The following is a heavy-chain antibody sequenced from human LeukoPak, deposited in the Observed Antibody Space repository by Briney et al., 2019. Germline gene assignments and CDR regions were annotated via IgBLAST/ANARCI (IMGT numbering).Heavy chain of an antibody. J-gene: IGHJ5*02. V-gene: IGHV4-34*01. Sequence: SDTLSLTCAVYGGSFSGYYWSWIRQPPGKGLEWIGEINHSGSTNYNPSLKSRVTISVDTSKNQFSLKLSSVTAADTAVYYCARLMVRGVIIRGSNWFDPWGQGTLVTVSS. D-gene: IGHD3-10*01. CDR3: ARLMVRGVIIRGSNWFDP. CDR2: INHSGST. CDR1: GGSFSGYY.